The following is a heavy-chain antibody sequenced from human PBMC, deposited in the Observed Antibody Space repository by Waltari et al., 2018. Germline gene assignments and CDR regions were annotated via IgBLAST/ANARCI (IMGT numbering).Heavy chain of an antibody. CDR3: ARGAGYSSSWYGLSYYYGMDV. Sequence: QVQLVQSGAEVKKPGASVKVSCKASGYTFTSYAMHWVPQAPGQRLEWMGWINAGNGNTKYSQKFQGRVTITRDTAASTAYMELSSLRSEDTAVYYCARGAGYSSSWYGLSYYYGMDVWGQGTTVTVSS. V-gene: IGHV1-3*01. D-gene: IGHD6-13*01. J-gene: IGHJ6*02. CDR2: INAGNGNT. CDR1: GYTFTSYA.